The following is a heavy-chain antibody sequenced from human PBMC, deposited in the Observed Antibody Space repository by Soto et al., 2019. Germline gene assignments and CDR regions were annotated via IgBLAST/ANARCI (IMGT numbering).Heavy chain of an antibody. CDR1: GGSISSGGYY. D-gene: IGHD3-10*01. Sequence: SETLSLTCTVSGGSISSGGYYWSWIRQHPGKGLEWIGYIYYSGSTYYDPSLKSRVTISVDTSKNQFSLKLSSVTAADTAVYYCARCPPATWFGELFYDYCGQGTLVTVSS. V-gene: IGHV4-31*03. J-gene: IGHJ4*02. CDR3: ARCPPATWFGELFYDY. CDR2: IYYSGST.